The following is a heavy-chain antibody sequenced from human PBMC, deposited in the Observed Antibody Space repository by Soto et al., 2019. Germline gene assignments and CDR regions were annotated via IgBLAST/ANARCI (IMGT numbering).Heavy chain of an antibody. CDR1: GFTFSSYS. CDR2: ISSSSSTI. V-gene: IGHV3-48*02. CDR3: ARDKARIAEYYFDY. D-gene: IGHD6-13*01. Sequence: EVQLVESGGGLVQPGGSLRLSCAASGFTFSSYSMNWVRQAPGKGLEWVSYISSSSSTIYYADSVKGRFTISRDNAKNSLYLQMNSLRDDDTAVYYCARDKARIAEYYFDYWGQGTLVTVSS. J-gene: IGHJ4*02.